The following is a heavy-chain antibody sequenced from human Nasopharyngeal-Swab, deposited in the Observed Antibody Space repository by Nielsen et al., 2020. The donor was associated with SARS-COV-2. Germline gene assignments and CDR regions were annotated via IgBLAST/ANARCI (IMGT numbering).Heavy chain of an antibody. D-gene: IGHD6-13*01. CDR1: GFTFSSYW. V-gene: IGHV3-74*01. Sequence: GSLKISCAASGFTFSSYWMHWVRQAPGKGLVWVSRINSDGSSTSYADSVKGRFTISRDNAKNTLYLQMNSLRAEDTAVYYCARVRWRQQLEKGYYYYGMDVWGQGTTVTVSS. J-gene: IGHJ6*02. CDR2: INSDGSST. CDR3: ARVRWRQQLEKGYYYYGMDV.